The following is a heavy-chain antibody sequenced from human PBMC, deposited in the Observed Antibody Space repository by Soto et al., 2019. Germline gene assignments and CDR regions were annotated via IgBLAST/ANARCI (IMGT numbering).Heavy chain of an antibody. J-gene: IGHJ6*02. CDR3: ARGKDDFWSGYGSYYYYGMDV. Sequence: VSVKVSCKASGYTFTSYDINWVRQATGQGLEWMGWMNPNSGNTGYAQKFQGRVTMTRDTSISTAYMELSSLRSEDTAVYYCARGKDDFWSGYGSYYYYGMDVWGQGTTVTVSS. CDR1: GYTFTSYD. D-gene: IGHD3-3*01. V-gene: IGHV1-8*01. CDR2: MNPNSGNT.